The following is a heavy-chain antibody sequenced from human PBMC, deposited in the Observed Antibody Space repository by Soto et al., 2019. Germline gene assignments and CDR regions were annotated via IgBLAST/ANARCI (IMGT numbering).Heavy chain of an antibody. J-gene: IGHJ6*02. D-gene: IGHD4-17*01. CDR1: CYSISSGYY. Sequence: SETLSLTCAVSCYSISSGYYWGWIRQPAGKGLEWIGNIYHSGSSYYNPSLKSRVTISVDPSKNQFSLKLSSVTAADTAVYYCARAVYGDSAAYYYGMDVWGQGTTVTVSS. CDR3: ARAVYGDSAAYYYGMDV. CDR2: IYHSGSS. V-gene: IGHV4-38-2*01.